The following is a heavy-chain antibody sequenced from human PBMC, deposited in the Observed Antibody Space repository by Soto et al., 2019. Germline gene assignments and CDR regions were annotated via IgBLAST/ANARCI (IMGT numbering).Heavy chain of an antibody. D-gene: IGHD3-3*01. V-gene: IGHV3-15*07. Sequence: PGGSLRLSCAASGFTFSNAWMNWVRQAPGKGLEWVGRIKSKTDGGTTDYAAPVKGRFTISRDDSKNTLYLQMNSLKTEDTAVYYCTRGSYYDFWSGYYTWDGYYYGMDVWGQGTTVTVSS. CDR2: IKSKTDGGTT. J-gene: IGHJ6*02. CDR1: GFTFSNAW. CDR3: TRGSYYDFWSGYYTWDGYYYGMDV.